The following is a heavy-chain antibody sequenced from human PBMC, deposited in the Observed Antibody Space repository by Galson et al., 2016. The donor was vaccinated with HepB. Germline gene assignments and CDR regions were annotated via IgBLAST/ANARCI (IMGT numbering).Heavy chain of an antibody. V-gene: IGHV3-33*06. Sequence: SLRLSCAASGFTFSDYGVHWVRQAPGKGLEWVAVIWYDGSKKYYEDSVKGRFTISRDNSKNTVYLQMNSLRAEDTAVYYCAKVHYRGHYYYGTDVWGQGTTVTVSS. D-gene: IGHD1-14*01. J-gene: IGHJ6*02. CDR1: GFTFSDYG. CDR2: IWYDGSKK. CDR3: AKVHYRGHYYYGTDV.